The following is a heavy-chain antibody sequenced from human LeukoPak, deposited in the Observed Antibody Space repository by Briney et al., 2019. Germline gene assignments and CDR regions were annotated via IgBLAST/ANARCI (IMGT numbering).Heavy chain of an antibody. CDR2: VYHTGTT. CDR1: GYSINSGYY. Sequence: PSETLSLTCTVSGYSINSGYYWGWIRQPPGKGLEWIGHVYHTGTTNYNPSLESRIAMSLDTSKNQFSLNVTSVTAADTAVYYCAYYGDYGVFDYWGQGTLVTVSS. V-gene: IGHV4-38-2*02. CDR3: AYYGDYGVFDY. D-gene: IGHD4-17*01. J-gene: IGHJ4*02.